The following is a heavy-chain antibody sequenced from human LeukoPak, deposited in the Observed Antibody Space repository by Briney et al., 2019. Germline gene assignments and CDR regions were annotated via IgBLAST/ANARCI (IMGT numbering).Heavy chain of an antibody. D-gene: IGHD3-9*01. CDR1: GGSISSYY. V-gene: IGHV4-59*08. CDR3: ARQFDTYYGLDV. CDR2: IFHGGST. Sequence: SETLSLTCTVSGGSISSYYWGWIRQPPGKGLEWIGYIFHGGSTNCNPSLKSRVTISMDTSKNQFSLKLSSVTAADTAVYYCARQFDTYYGLDVWGQGTTVTVSS. J-gene: IGHJ6*02.